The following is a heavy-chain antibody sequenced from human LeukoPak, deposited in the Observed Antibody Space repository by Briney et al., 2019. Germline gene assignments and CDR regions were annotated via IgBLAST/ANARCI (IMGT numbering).Heavy chain of an antibody. Sequence: GGSLRLSCATSGLAFSNFCMYWVRQAPGKGLEWVASIKPDGSEDFYADSVKGRFNISRDNAKNSLFLQMTNLKAEDTAVYYCAVDRRFKIFDYWGQGTLVTVSS. CDR3: AVDRRFKIFDY. V-gene: IGHV3-7*01. CDR1: GLAFSNFC. CDR2: IKPDGSED. D-gene: IGHD5-24*01. J-gene: IGHJ4*02.